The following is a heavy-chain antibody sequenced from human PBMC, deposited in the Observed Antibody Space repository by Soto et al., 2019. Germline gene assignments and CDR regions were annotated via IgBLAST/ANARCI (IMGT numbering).Heavy chain of an antibody. V-gene: IGHV4-59*08. D-gene: IGHD2-15*01. J-gene: IGHJ1*01. CDR2: IYYSGST. Sequence: PSETLSLTCTVSGGSISSYYWSWIRQPPGKGLEWIGYIYYSGSTNYNPSLKSRVTISVDTSKNQFSLKLSSVTAADTAVYYCARHAIKRYCSGGSCYYAEYLQHWGQGTLVTVSS. CDR3: ARHAIKRYCSGGSCYYAEYLQH. CDR1: GGSISSYY.